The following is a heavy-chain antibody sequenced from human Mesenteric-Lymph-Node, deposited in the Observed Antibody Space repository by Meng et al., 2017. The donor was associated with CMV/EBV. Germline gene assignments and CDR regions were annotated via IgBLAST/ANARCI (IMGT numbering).Heavy chain of an antibody. V-gene: IGHV3-21*01. CDR2: ISSSSGYI. J-gene: IGHJ3*02. Sequence: GESLKISCAASGFIFSSYGMYWVRQAPGKGLEWVSSISSSSGYIYYADSVKGRFTISRDNAKNSLHLQMNSLRAEDTAVYYCTRENAFDIWGQGTMVTVSS. CDR1: GFIFSSYG. CDR3: TRENAFDI.